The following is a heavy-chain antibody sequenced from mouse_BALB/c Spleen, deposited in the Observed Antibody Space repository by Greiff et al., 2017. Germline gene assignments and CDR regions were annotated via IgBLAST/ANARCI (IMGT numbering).Heavy chain of an antibody. Sequence: LVKTGASVKISCKASGYSFTGYYMHWVKQSHGKSLEWIGYISCYNGATSYNQKFKGKATFTVDTSSSTAYMQFNSLTSEDSAVYYCARGVLRLQAMDYWGQGTSVTVSS. V-gene: IGHV1S34*01. J-gene: IGHJ4*01. CDR3: ARGVLRLQAMDY. D-gene: IGHD1-2*01. CDR1: GYSFTGYY. CDR2: ISCYNGAT.